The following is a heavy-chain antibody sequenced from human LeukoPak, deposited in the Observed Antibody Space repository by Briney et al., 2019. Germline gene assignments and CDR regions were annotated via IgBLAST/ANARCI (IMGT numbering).Heavy chain of an antibody. CDR2: IKQDGSEK. D-gene: IGHD4-11*01. J-gene: IGHJ3*02. V-gene: IGHV3-7*01. CDR1: GFTFSSYS. Sequence: GGSLRLSCAASGFTFSSYSMNWVRQAPGKGLEWVANIKQDGSEKYYVDSVKGRFTISRDNAKNSLYLQMNSLRAEDTAVYYCARKTVRGAFDIWGQGTMVTVSS. CDR3: ARKTVRGAFDI.